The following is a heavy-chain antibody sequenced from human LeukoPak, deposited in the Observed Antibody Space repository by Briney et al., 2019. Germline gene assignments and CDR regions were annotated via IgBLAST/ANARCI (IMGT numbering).Heavy chain of an antibody. D-gene: IGHD6-19*01. J-gene: IGHJ3*02. CDR2: IYYSGST. Sequence: SETLSLTCTVSGGSISSNNYYWGWIRQPPGKGLEWIGSIYYSGSTYYNPPLKSRVIISVDTSKYQFSLKLSSVTAADTAVYYCARLGIAVAGNRAFDIWGQGTMVTVSS. CDR1: GGSISSNNYY. CDR3: ARLGIAVAGNRAFDI. V-gene: IGHV4-39*01.